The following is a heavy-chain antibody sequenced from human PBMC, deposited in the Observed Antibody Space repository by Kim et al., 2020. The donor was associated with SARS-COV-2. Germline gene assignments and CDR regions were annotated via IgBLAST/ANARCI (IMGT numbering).Heavy chain of an antibody. CDR2: IKQDGSEK. J-gene: IGHJ2*01. CDR3: ARAGWIQLWLHAWYFDL. D-gene: IGHD5-18*01. Sequence: GGSLRLSCAASGFTFSSYWMSWVRQAPGKGLEWVANIKQDGSEKYYVDSVKGRFTISRDNAKNSLYLQMNSLRAEDTAVYYCARAGWIQLWLHAWYFDLWGRGTLVTVSS. CDR1: GFTFSSYW. V-gene: IGHV3-7*01.